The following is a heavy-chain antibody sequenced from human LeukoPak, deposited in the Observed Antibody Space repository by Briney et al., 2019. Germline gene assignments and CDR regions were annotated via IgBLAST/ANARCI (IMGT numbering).Heavy chain of an antibody. V-gene: IGHV3-7*03. D-gene: IGHD3-16*01. Sequence: GGSLRLSCAAGGFSFSSYWMNWARQGPGKGREWVASINHNGNVNDYVDSVRGRFTMSGDNAKNSLYLQTSNLRAEDTAVYFCARGGGLDVWGQGATVTVSS. CDR2: INHNGNVN. CDR3: ARGGGLDV. J-gene: IGHJ6*02. CDR1: GFSFSSYW.